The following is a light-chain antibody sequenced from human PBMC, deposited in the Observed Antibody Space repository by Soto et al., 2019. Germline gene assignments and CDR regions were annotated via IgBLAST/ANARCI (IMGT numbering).Light chain of an antibody. Sequence: QSVLTQPPSVSGAPGQRVTISCTGSSSNIGAGYDVHWYQQLPGTAPKLLIYDNSNRPSGVPDRFSGSKSGTSASLAITGLQAEDEADYYCQSYDNSLDAWVFGGGTKLTVL. J-gene: IGLJ3*02. CDR1: SSNIGAGYD. CDR3: QSYDNSLDAWV. CDR2: DNS. V-gene: IGLV1-40*01.